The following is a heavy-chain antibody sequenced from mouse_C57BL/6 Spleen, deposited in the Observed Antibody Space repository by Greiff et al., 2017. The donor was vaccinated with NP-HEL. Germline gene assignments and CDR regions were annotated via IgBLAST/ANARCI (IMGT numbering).Heavy chain of an antibody. CDR1: GFTFSSYA. J-gene: IGHJ3*01. D-gene: IGHD2-12*01. CDR2: ISDGGSYT. CDR3: ARGGLLSWFAY. V-gene: IGHV5-4*03. Sequence: EVNVVESGGGLVKPGGSLKLSCAASGFTFSSYAMSWVRQTPEKRLEWVATISDGGSYTYYPDNVKGRFTISRDNAKNNLYLQMSHLKSEDTAMYYCARGGLLSWFAYWGQGTLVTVSA.